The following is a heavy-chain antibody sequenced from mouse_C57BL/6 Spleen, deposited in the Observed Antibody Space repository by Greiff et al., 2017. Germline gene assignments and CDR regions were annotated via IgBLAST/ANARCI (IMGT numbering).Heavy chain of an antibody. J-gene: IGHJ4*01. CDR3: ARGAYGNHYYAMDY. CDR1: GYAFSSYW. Sequence: VQLQESGAELVKPGASVKISCKASGYAFSSYWMNWVKQRPGKGLEWIGQIYPGDGDTNYNGKFKGKATLTADKSSSTAYMQLSSLTSEDSAVYFCARGAYGNHYYAMDYWGQGTSVTVSS. D-gene: IGHD2-1*01. V-gene: IGHV1-80*01. CDR2: IYPGDGDT.